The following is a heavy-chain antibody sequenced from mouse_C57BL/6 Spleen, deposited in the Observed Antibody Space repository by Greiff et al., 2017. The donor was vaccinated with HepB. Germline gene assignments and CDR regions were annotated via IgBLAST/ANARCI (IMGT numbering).Heavy chain of an antibody. Sequence: EVQLQQSGPELVKPGASVKMSCKASGYTFTDYNMHWVKQSHGKSLEWIGYINPNNGGTSYNQKFKGKATLTVNKSSSTAYMALRSLTSEDSAVYYCERSNYPMDYWGQGTSVTVSS. J-gene: IGHJ4*01. D-gene: IGHD2-5*01. V-gene: IGHV1-22*01. CDR1: GYTFTDYN. CDR3: ERSNYPMDY. CDR2: INPNNGGT.